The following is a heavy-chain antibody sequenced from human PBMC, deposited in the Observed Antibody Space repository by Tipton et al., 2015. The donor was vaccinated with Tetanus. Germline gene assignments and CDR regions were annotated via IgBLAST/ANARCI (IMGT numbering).Heavy chain of an antibody. CDR2: VSYSGRT. V-gene: IGHV4-61*08. D-gene: IGHD2-2*01. CDR1: GGSVRSGDYS. J-gene: IGHJ4*02. CDR3: AREVPAAGHFDS. Sequence: LSLTCTVSGGSVRSGDYSWNWIRQPPGKGLEWLAYVSYSGRTNSNYSLKSRITISQDTSKNQFSLRLTSVTAADTAVYYCAREVPAAGHFDSWGQGTLVTVSS.